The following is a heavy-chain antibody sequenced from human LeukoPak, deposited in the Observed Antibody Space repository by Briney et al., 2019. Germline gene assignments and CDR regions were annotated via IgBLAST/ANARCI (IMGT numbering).Heavy chain of an antibody. J-gene: IGHJ4*02. CDR1: GFTFSLYA. D-gene: IGHD3/OR15-3a*01. CDR3: ARGAWTAYYFDY. V-gene: IGHV3-23*01. CDR2: ISDSGATT. Sequence: GGSLRLSCAASGFTFSLYAMSWVRQAPGKGLEWVSTISDSGATTDYADSVKGRFTISRDNSKNTLYMQMNSLRAEDTAVYYCARGAWTAYYFDYWGQGTLVTVSS.